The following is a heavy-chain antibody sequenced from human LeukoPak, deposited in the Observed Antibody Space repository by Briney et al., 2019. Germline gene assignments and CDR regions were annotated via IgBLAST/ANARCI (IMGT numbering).Heavy chain of an antibody. CDR2: INHSGST. Sequence: SETLSLTCAVYGGSFSGYYWSWIRQPPGKGLEWIGEINHSGSTNYSPSLKSRVTISVDTSKNQFSLRLSSVTAADTAIYYCARDYRTMVPYWGQGTLVTVSS. CDR3: ARDYRTMVPY. V-gene: IGHV4-34*01. D-gene: IGHD4/OR15-4a*01. J-gene: IGHJ4*02. CDR1: GGSFSGYY.